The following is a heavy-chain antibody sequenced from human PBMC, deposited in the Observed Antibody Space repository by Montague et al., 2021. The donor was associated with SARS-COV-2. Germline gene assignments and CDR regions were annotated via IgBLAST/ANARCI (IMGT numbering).Heavy chain of an antibody. CDR3: AKQRGTITTTFDY. CDR2: ISGIGGT. Sequence: SLRLSYAASGFTFNTYGMSWVRQAPGQGLEWVSCISGIGGTYYAGSVKGRFAISRDTSNNTLYLQMNSLRAEDTAIYYCAKQRGTITTTFDYWGQGSLVTVSS. CDR1: GFTFNTYG. D-gene: IGHD1-1*01. J-gene: IGHJ4*02. V-gene: IGHV3-23*01.